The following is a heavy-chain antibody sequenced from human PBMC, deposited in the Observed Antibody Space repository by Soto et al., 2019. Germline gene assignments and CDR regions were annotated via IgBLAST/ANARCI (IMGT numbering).Heavy chain of an antibody. Sequence: LSLTCAVSGGSISSSNWWSWVRQPPGKGLEWIGEIYHSGSTNYNPSLKSRVTISVDKPKNQFSLKLSSVTAADTCGYYCARDGRSVAVAVAEIPYCYCGMDVWGQGTTVTVSS. J-gene: IGHJ6*02. CDR1: GGSISSSNW. D-gene: IGHD6-19*01. CDR3: ARDGRSVAVAVAEIPYCYCGMDV. CDR2: IYHSGST. V-gene: IGHV4-4*02.